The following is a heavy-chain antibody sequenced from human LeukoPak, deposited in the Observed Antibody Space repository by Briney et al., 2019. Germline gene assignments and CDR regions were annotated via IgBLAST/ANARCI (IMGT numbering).Heavy chain of an antibody. CDR2: IYYSGST. CDR3: ARIVRYFDWTRRGANYCYMDV. D-gene: IGHD3-9*01. Sequence: SETLSLTCTVSGGSISSYYWSWIRQPPGKGLEWIGSIYYSGSTYYNPSLKSRVTISVDTSKNQFSLKLTSVTAADTAVFYCARIVRYFDWTRRGANYCYMDVWGKGTTVTVSS. J-gene: IGHJ6*03. V-gene: IGHV4-39*07. CDR1: GGSISSYY.